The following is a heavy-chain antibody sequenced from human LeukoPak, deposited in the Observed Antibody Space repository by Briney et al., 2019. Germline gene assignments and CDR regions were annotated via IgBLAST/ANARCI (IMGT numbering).Heavy chain of an antibody. CDR3: ARNSENSYGQGAFDI. CDR2: IYYSGST. V-gene: IGHV4-59*01. D-gene: IGHD5-18*01. CDR1: GGSTSSYY. J-gene: IGHJ3*02. Sequence: SETLSLTCTVSGGSTSSYYWSWIRQPPGKGLEWIGYIYYSGSTNYNPSLKSRVTKSVDTSKNQLSLKLSSVTAADTAVYYCARNSENSYGQGAFDIWGQGTMVTVSS.